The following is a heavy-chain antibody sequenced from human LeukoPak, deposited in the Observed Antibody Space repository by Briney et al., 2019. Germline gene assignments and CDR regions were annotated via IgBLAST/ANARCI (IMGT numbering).Heavy chain of an antibody. D-gene: IGHD6-19*01. V-gene: IGHV3-30*18. CDR1: GFTFSSYE. Sequence: GGSLRLSCAASGFTFSSYEMNWVRQAPGKGLEWVAVISYDGSNKYYADSVKGRFTTSRDNSNNTLYLQMNSLRAEDTAVYYCAKVMWAYSSGWIFDYWGQGTLVTVSS. CDR2: ISYDGSNK. J-gene: IGHJ4*02. CDR3: AKVMWAYSSGWIFDY.